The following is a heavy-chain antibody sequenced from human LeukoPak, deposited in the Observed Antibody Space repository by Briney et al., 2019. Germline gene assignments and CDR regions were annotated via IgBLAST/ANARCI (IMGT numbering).Heavy chain of an antibody. CDR3: ASMIQDYYYYYYMDV. CDR2: IYYSGST. D-gene: IGHD3-16*01. Sequence: SETLSLTCTVSGGSISSYYWSWIRQPPGKGLEWIGYIYYSGSTYYNPSLKSRVTISVDTSKNQFSLKLSSVTAADTAVYYCASMIQDYYYYYYMDVWGKGTTVTASS. V-gene: IGHV4-59*08. J-gene: IGHJ6*03. CDR1: GGSISSYY.